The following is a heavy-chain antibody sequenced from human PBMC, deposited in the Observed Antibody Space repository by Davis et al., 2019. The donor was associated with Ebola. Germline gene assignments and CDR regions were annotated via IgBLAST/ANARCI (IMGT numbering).Heavy chain of an antibody. CDR2: INHSGST. D-gene: IGHD3-22*01. J-gene: IGHJ6*02. V-gene: IGHV4-4*02. CDR1: GGSISSSNW. CDR3: ARNRVVIHYYYYGMDV. Sequence: SETLSLTCAVSGGSISSSNWWSWVRQPPGKGLEWIGEINHSGSTNYNPSLKSRVTISVDTSKNQFSLKLSSVTAADTAVYYCARNRVVIHYYYYGMDVWGQGTTVTVSS.